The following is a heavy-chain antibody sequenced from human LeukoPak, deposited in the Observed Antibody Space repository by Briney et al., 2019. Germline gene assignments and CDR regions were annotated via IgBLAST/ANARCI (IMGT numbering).Heavy chain of an antibody. CDR2: ISSSSSYI. V-gene: IGHV3-21*01. CDR3: AREGKEAVYSSSSRWFDP. D-gene: IGHD6-6*01. Sequence: GGSLRLSCVASGFIYSDWWMTWVRQAPGKGLEWVSSISSSSSYIYYADSVKGRFTISRDNAKNSLYLQMNSLRAEDTAVYYCAREGKEAVYSSSSRWFDPWGQGTLVTVSS. CDR1: GFIYSDWW. J-gene: IGHJ5*02.